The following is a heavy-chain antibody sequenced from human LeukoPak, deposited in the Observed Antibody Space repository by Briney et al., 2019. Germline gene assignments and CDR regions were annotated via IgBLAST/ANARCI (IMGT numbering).Heavy chain of an antibody. CDR3: ARDGWFGEQRLDY. J-gene: IGHJ4*02. V-gene: IGHV3-30-3*01. Sequence: GGSLRLSCAASGFSFSSYAMHWVRQAPGKGLEWVAVISYDGSNKYYADSAKGRFTISRDNSKNTLYLQMNSLRAEDTAVYYCARDGWFGEQRLDYWGQGTLVTVSS. CDR1: GFSFSSYA. CDR2: ISYDGSNK. D-gene: IGHD3-10*01.